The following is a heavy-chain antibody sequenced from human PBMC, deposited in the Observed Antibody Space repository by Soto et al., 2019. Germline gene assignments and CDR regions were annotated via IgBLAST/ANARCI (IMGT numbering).Heavy chain of an antibody. CDR3: TKDFGGQRLARDGFDS. V-gene: IGHV3-23*01. CDR1: GFTFSSYA. Sequence: GGSLRLSCAASGFTFSSYAMSWVRQAPGKGLEWVSGISNSGGTTYYADSGKGRFTISRDNSKNTLDLHMNSLRTEDTAVYYCTKDFGGQRLARDGFDSWGQGTMVTVSS. CDR2: ISNSGGTT. D-gene: IGHD6-19*01. J-gene: IGHJ3*02.